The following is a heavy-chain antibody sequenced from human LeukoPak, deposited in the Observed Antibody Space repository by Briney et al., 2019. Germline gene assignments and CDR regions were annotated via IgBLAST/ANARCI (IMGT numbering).Heavy chain of an antibody. CDR2: ISWNSDNI. CDR1: GFTFDDYA. V-gene: IGHV3-9*01. J-gene: IGHJ4*02. CDR3: AKDGYSTNSSPYYFDY. D-gene: IGHD5-18*01. Sequence: GGSLRLSCAASGFTFDDYAMHWVRQAPGKGLEWVSGISWNSDNIDYADSVKGRFTISRDNAKTSLFLQMNSLKDEDTALYYCAKDGYSTNSSPYYFDYWGQGTQVTVSS.